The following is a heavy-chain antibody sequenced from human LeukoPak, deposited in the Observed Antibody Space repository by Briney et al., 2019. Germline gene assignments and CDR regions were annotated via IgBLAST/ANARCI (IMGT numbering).Heavy chain of an antibody. CDR2: IWYDGSNK. Sequence: GGSLRLSCAASGFTFSSYGMHWVRQAPGKGLEWVAVIWYDGSNKYYAYSVKGRFTISRDNSKNTLYLQMNSLRAEDAAVYYCAKDPRGSYSRDYYYYMDVWGKGTTVTVSS. CDR3: AKDPRGSYSRDYYYYMDV. J-gene: IGHJ6*03. D-gene: IGHD1-26*01. V-gene: IGHV3-33*06. CDR1: GFTFSSYG.